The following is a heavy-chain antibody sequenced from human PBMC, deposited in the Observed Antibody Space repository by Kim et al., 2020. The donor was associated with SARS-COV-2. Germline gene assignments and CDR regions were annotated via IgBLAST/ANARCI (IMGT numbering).Heavy chain of an antibody. D-gene: IGHD3-22*01. J-gene: IGHJ4*02. CDR1: GFTFSNAW. V-gene: IGHV3-15*01. Sequence: GGSLRLSCAASGFTFSNAWMNWVRQAPGKGLEWVGRIKSKTDGGTTDYAAPVKGRFTISRDDSKNTLYLQINSLKTEDTAVYYCTTDPETPKYYNSSGHWGYWGQGTLVTVSS. CDR3: TTDPETPKYYNSSGHWGY. CDR2: IKSKTDGGTT.